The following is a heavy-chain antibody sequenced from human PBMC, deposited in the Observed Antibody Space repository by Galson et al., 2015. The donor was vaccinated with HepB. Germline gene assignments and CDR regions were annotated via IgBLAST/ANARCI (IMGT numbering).Heavy chain of an antibody. J-gene: IGHJ2*01. V-gene: IGHV1-24*01. CDR2: FDPEDGET. CDR3: ATAPTTVTRGYWYFDL. D-gene: IGHD4-17*01. Sequence: SVKVSCKVSGYTLTELSMHWVRQAPGKGLEWMGGFDPEDGETIYAQKFQGRVTMTEDTSTDTAYMELSSLRSEDTAVYYCATAPTTVTRGYWYFDLWGRGTLVTVSS. CDR1: GYTLTELS.